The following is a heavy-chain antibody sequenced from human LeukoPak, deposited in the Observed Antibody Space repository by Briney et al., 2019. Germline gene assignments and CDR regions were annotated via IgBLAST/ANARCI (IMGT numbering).Heavy chain of an antibody. CDR2: IIPIFGTA. CDR1: GYTFISYY. J-gene: IGHJ6*03. D-gene: IGHD2-15*01. V-gene: IGHV1-69*06. Sequence: SVKVSCKASGYTFISYYMHWVRQAPGQGLEWMGGIIPIFGTANYAQKFQGRVTITADKSTSTAYMELSSLRSEDTAVYYCARGILTRKAYYYYMDVWGKGTTVTVSS. CDR3: ARGILTRKAYYYYMDV.